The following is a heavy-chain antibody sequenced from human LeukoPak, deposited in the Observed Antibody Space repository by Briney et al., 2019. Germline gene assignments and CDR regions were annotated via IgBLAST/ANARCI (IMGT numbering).Heavy chain of an antibody. CDR3: ARGDYDFWSGQPFDY. V-gene: IGHV1-2*02. D-gene: IGHD3-3*01. Sequence: ASVKVSCKASGYTFTDYYMHWVRQAPGQGLEWMGWINPNSGGTNYAQKFQGRVTMTRDTSISTAYMELSRLRSDDTAVYYCARGDYDFWSGQPFDYWGQGTLVTVSS. CDR2: INPNSGGT. J-gene: IGHJ4*02. CDR1: GYTFTDYY.